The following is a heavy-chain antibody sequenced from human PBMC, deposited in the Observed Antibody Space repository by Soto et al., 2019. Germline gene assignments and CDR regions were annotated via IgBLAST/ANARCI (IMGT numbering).Heavy chain of an antibody. CDR3: ARDGVVTRVHFDY. J-gene: IGHJ4*02. Sequence: QVQLVESGGGVVQPGRSLRLSCAASGFTFSSYGMHWVRQAPGKGLEWVAVIWYDGSNKYYADSVKGRFTISRDNSKNTLYLQMNSLRAEDTAVYYCARDGVVTRVHFDYWGQGTLVTVSS. CDR1: GFTFSSYG. D-gene: IGHD2-21*02. V-gene: IGHV3-33*01. CDR2: IWYDGSNK.